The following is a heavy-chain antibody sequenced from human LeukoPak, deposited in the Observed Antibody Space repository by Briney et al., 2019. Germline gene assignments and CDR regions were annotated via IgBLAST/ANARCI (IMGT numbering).Heavy chain of an antibody. CDR2: IVVGTGNT. D-gene: IGHD5-18*01. J-gene: IGHJ4*02. CDR3: AAKPDSFVSFDY. CDR1: GFTFTTST. Sequence: SVKVSCKASGFTFTTSTVQWVRQARGQRLEWMGWIVVGTGNTDYAQKFQERVTITRDMSTGAAYMELSSLRSGDTAVYYCAAKPDSFVSFDYWGQGTLVTVSS. V-gene: IGHV1-58*01.